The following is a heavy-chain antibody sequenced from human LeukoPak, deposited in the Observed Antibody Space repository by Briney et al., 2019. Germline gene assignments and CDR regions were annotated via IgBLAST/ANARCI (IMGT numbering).Heavy chain of an antibody. V-gene: IGHV3-30*04. D-gene: IGHD6-13*01. J-gene: IGHJ4*02. CDR1: GCTVRSDG. CDR2: ISYDGSNK. CDR3: AREDSSSWCPDY. Sequence: GGSLRRSCAVAGCTVRSDGMYWVRQAPGKGLEWVAVISYDGSNKYYADSVKGRFTISRDNAKNTLYLQMNSLRAEDTAVYYCAREDSSSWCPDYWGQGTLVTVSS.